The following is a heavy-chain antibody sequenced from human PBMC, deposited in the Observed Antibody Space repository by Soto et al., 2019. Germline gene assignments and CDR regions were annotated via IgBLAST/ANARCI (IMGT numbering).Heavy chain of an antibody. CDR2: VFYTGTT. CDR1: GGSITSGGYY. CDR3: ARDTTIFGVAFQKGFDP. Sequence: SETLSLTCTVSGGSITSGGYYWNRIRQHPGKGLEWIGYVFYTGTTRYNSALQSRVSISVDSTKNHFSLKLTSVTAADTAVYYCARDTTIFGVAFQKGFDPWGPGTLVTVSS. J-gene: IGHJ5*02. V-gene: IGHV4-31*03. D-gene: IGHD3-3*01.